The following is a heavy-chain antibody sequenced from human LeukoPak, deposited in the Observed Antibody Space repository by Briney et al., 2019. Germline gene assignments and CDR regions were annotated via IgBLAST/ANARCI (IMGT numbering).Heavy chain of an antibody. D-gene: IGHD3-16*01. CDR2: IYTSGST. Sequence: SETLSLTCTVSDGSVSSYYWSWIRQPAGKGLEWIGRIYTSGSTNYNPSLKSRATMSIDTSKNQFSLKLTSVTAADTAVYYCARDSGTTGEVKFDPWGQGTLVIVSS. V-gene: IGHV4-4*07. J-gene: IGHJ5*02. CDR1: DGSVSSYY. CDR3: ARDSGTTGEVKFDP.